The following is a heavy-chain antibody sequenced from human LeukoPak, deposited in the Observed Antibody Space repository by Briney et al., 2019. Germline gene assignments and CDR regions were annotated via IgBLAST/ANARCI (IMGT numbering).Heavy chain of an antibody. CDR3: AKTQGYYDA. CDR2: IYGSDDKT. J-gene: IGHJ5*02. V-gene: IGHV3-23*01. CDR1: GFTFSSYA. Sequence: GGSLRLSCAASGFTFSSYAMSWVRQAPGKGLELVSGIYGSDDKTVYGDAVKGRFTISRDNSKNTLYLQMNSLRADDTAVYYCAKTQGYYDAWGQGALVTVSS. D-gene: IGHD2-15*01.